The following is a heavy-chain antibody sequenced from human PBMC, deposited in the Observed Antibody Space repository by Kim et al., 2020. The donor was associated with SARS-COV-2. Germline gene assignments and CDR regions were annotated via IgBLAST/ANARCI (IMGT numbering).Heavy chain of an antibody. V-gene: IGHV3-21*01. CDR1: GFTFSSYS. CDR3: ARYWSRKRWYLDY. Sequence: GGSLRLSCAASGFTFSSYSMNWVRQAPGKGLEWVSSISSSSSYIYYADSVKGRFTISRDNAKNSLYLQMNSLRAEDTAVYYCARYWSRKRWYLDYWGQGTLVTVSS. J-gene: IGHJ4*02. CDR2: ISSSSSYI. D-gene: IGHD3-3*01.